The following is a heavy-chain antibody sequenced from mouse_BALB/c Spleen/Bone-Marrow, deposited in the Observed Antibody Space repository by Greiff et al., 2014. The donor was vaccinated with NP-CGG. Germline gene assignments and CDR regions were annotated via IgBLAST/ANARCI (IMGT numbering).Heavy chain of an antibody. V-gene: IGHV2-2*02. CDR3: ATMDRYSYALAY. CDR1: GFSLTSYG. CDR2: IWSGGST. Sequence: QVQLQQSGPGLVQPSQSLSITCTVSGFSLTSYGVHWVRQSPGKGLEWLGVIWSGGSTDYNAAFKSRLSISKDNSKSQVFFKMNSLQPNDTAIFYCATMDRYSYALAYWGQGPIVPVS. J-gene: IGHJ4*01. D-gene: IGHD2-14*01.